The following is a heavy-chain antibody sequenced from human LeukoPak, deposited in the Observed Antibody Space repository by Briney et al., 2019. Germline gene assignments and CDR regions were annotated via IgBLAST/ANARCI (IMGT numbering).Heavy chain of an antibody. CDR3: ARVYYGSGSYYNVHDNWFDP. J-gene: IGHJ5*02. V-gene: IGHV3-30*03. CDR1: GFTFSSYW. D-gene: IGHD3-10*01. CDR2: ISYDGSNK. Sequence: PGGSLRLSCAASGFTFSSYWMSWVRQAPGKGLEWVAVISYDGSNKYYADSVKGRFTISRDNSKNTLYLQMNSLRAEDTAVYYCARVYYGSGSYYNVHDNWFDPWGQGTLVTVSS.